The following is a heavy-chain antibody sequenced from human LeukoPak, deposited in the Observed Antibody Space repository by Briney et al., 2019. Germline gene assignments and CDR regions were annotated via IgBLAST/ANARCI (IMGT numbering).Heavy chain of an antibody. J-gene: IGHJ6*02. V-gene: IGHV3-74*01. CDR3: ARRELVGPRTYGMDV. D-gene: IGHD1-26*01. Sequence: GGSLRLSCAASGFTFSSYWMHWVRQAPGKGLVRVSHIYSDGSSTSYADSVEGRFTISRDNAKNTLYLQMNSLRAEDTAVYYCARRELVGPRTYGMDVWGQGTTVTVSS. CDR1: GFTFSSYW. CDR2: IYSDGSST.